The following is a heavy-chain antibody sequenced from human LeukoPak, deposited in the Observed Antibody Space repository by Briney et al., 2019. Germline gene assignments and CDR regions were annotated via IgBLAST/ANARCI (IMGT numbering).Heavy chain of an antibody. CDR3: AGIHSGYVWGDSFDI. CDR2: IKEDGSEK. CDR1: GFIFSSYW. Sequence: PGGSLRLSCVASGFIFSSYWMIWVRQAPGKGLEWVANIKEDGSEKYFVDSVKGRFTISRDNAKNSLYLQMNSLGADDTAMYFCAGIHSGYVWGDSFDIWGQGTLVTVSS. J-gene: IGHJ3*02. V-gene: IGHV3-7*01. D-gene: IGHD3-16*01.